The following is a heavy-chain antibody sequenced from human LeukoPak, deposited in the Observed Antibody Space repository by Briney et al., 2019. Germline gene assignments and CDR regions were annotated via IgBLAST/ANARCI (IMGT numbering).Heavy chain of an antibody. CDR2: IYYSGST. J-gene: IGHJ4*02. V-gene: IGHV4-59*01. CDR1: GGSISSYY. D-gene: IGHD3-22*01. CDR3: ARAKYFYDSSGNYFDY. Sequence: SETLSLTCTASGGSISSYYWSWLRQPPGKGLEWIGYIYYSGSTNYNPSLKSRVTISVDTSKNQFSLKLSSVTAADTAVYYCARAKYFYDSSGNYFDYWGQGTLVTVSS.